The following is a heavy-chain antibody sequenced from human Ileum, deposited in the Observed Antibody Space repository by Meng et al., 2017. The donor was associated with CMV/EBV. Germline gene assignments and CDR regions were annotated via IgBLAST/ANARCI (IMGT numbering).Heavy chain of an antibody. CDR1: GASLNDYY. CDR2: IFATGTT. CDR3: ARDRFDP. Sequence: HDSGLGLVKPSATLSLTCTVSGASLNDYYWSWIRQPAGKGLEWIGRIFATGTTNYNPSLKSRVTMSVDTSKNQFSLKLTSVTAADTAVYFCARDRFDPWGQGALVTVSS. J-gene: IGHJ5*02. V-gene: IGHV4-4*07.